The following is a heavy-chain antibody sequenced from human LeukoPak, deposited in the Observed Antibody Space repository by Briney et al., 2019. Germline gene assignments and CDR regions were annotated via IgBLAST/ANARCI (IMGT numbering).Heavy chain of an antibody. V-gene: IGHV1-2*02. CDR1: GYTFTGYY. J-gene: IGHJ3*02. CDR2: INPNNGGT. CDR3: ARDYYDNSGFGAFDI. Sequence: ASVKVSCKASGYTFTGYYMHWVRQAPGQGLEWMGWINPNNGGTNYAQNFQGRVTMTRDTSIRTVYMELSRLRSDDTAVYYCARDYYDNSGFGAFDIWGQGTMVTVSS. D-gene: IGHD3-22*01.